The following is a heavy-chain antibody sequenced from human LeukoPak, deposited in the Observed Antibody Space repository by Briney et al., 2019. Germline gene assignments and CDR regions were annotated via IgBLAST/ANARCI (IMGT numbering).Heavy chain of an antibody. J-gene: IGHJ4*02. V-gene: IGHV4-59*01. CDR1: GDSISSYY. CDR3: ARVYSSYYFDY. D-gene: IGHD6-13*01. Sequence: SETLSLTCTDSGDSISSYYWSWIRQPPGKGLEWIGYIYYSGSINYNPSLWSRVTISVDTSKNQFSLKLSSVTAADTAVYYCARVYSSYYFDYWGQGTLVTVSS. CDR2: IYYSGSI.